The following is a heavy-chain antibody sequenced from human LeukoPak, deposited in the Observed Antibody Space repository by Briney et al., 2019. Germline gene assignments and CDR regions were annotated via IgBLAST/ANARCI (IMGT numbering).Heavy chain of an antibody. CDR3: ARLGYCTKGVCYRKHNRLDP. Sequence: ASVKVSCKAFAYTFISYGVTWVRQAPGQGLEWMGWISGYNGYTNYAQNFQDRVTMTTDTSTNTAYMELRSLRTDATAAYYCARLGYCTKGVCYRKHNRLDPWGRGTLVTVSP. V-gene: IGHV1-18*01. J-gene: IGHJ5*02. D-gene: IGHD2-8*01. CDR2: ISGYNGYT. CDR1: AYTFISYG.